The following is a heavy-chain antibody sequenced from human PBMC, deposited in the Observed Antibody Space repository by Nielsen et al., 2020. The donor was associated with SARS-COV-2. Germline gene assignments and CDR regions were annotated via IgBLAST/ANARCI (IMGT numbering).Heavy chain of an antibody. Sequence: ASVKVSCKASGYTFTGYYMHWVRQAPGQGLEWMGRINPNSGGTNYAQKFQGRVTMTRDTSISTAYMELSRLRSDDTAVYYCARDQKIGGKEYDFWSGYYGYYYYYGMDVWGQGTTVTVSS. CDR2: INPNSGGT. V-gene: IGHV1-2*06. J-gene: IGHJ6*02. D-gene: IGHD3-3*01. CDR1: GYTFTGYY. CDR3: ARDQKIGGKEYDFWSGYYGYYYYYGMDV.